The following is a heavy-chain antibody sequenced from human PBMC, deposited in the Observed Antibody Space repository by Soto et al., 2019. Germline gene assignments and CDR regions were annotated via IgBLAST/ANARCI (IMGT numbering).Heavy chain of an antibody. Sequence: SETLSLTCTVSGGSISSGDYYWSWIRQPPGKGLEWIGYIYYSGSTYYNPSLKSRVTISLDTSKNQFSLNLSSVTAADTAVYYCARVGPSIAVRPFDXWGQGTLVTVSS. V-gene: IGHV4-30-4*01. CDR3: ARVGPSIAVRPFDX. CDR2: IYYSGST. CDR1: GGSISSGDYY. D-gene: IGHD6-6*01. J-gene: IGHJ4*02.